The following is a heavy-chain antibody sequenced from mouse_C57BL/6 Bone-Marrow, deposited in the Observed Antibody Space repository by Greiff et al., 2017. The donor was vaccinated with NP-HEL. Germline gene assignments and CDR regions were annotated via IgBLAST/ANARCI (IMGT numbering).Heavy chain of an antibody. Sequence: EVQVVESGGDLVKPGGSLKLSCAASGFTFSSYGMSWVRQTPDKRLEWVATISSGGSYTYYPDSVKGRFTISRDNAKNTLYLQMSSLKSEDTAMYYCARHIRYYFDYWGQGTTLTVSS. D-gene: IGHD1-1*01. CDR3: ARHIRYYFDY. CDR2: ISSGGSYT. V-gene: IGHV5-6*01. J-gene: IGHJ2*01. CDR1: GFTFSSYG.